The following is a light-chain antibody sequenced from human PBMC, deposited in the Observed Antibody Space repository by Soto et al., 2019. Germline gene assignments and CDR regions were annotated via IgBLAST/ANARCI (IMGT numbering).Light chain of an antibody. V-gene: IGLV1-44*01. Sequence: QSVLTQPPSASGTPGQRVTISCSGSSSNIGSNTVNWYQQLPGTAPKLLIYSNNQRPSGVPDRFSGSKSGTSASLAISGLQSEDEADYYCAAWDDSVQGVFGGGTKLTVL. J-gene: IGLJ2*01. CDR2: SNN. CDR3: AAWDDSVQGV. CDR1: SSNIGSNT.